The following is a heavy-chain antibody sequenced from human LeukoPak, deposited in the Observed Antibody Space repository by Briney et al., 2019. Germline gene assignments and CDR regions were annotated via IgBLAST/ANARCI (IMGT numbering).Heavy chain of an antibody. CDR1: GFTFGSYS. Sequence: GGSLRLSCAASGFTFGSYSMIWVRQAPGKGLEWVSSISSSSNYIYYADSVKGRFTISRDNAESSLYLQLNSLRAEDTAVYYCARDVVRNYYYYGMDVWGQGTTVTVSS. V-gene: IGHV3-21*06. CDR3: ARDVVRNYYYYGMDV. D-gene: IGHD2-15*01. CDR2: ISSSSNYI. J-gene: IGHJ6*02.